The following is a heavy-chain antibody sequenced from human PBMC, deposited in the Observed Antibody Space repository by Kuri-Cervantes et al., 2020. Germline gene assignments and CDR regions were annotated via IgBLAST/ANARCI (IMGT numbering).Heavy chain of an antibody. J-gene: IGHJ3*02. CDR3: ARYSSSQRGAFDI. D-gene: IGHD6-6*01. Sequence: ASVKVSCKASGYTFTGYYIHWVRQAPGQGLEWMGWLNPNSGGTNYAQKFQGRVTMTRDTSISTAYMELSRLRSDDTAVYYCARYSSSQRGAFDIWGQGTMVTVSS. V-gene: IGHV1-2*02. CDR2: LNPNSGGT. CDR1: GYTFTGYY.